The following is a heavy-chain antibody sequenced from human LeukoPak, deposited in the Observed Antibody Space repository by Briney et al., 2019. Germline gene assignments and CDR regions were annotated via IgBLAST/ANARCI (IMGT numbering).Heavy chain of an antibody. D-gene: IGHD3-16*02. V-gene: IGHV4-30-4*01. CDR3: ARGPSDDYVWGSYRYPYFDY. Sequence: SETLSLTCTVSGGSISSGDYYWSWIRQPPGKGLEWIGYIYYSGSTYYNPSLKSRVTISVDTSKNQFSLKLNSVTAADTAVYYCARGPSDDYVWGSYRYPYFDYWGQGTLVTVSS. J-gene: IGHJ4*02. CDR2: IYYSGST. CDR1: GGSISSGDYY.